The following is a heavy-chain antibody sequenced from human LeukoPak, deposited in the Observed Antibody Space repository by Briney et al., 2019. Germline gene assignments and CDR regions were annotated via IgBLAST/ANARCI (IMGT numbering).Heavy chain of an antibody. CDR2: INWNGGST. V-gene: IGHV3-20*01. J-gene: IGHJ6*02. CDR1: GFTFDDYG. CDR3: ARGVSYELVGGMDV. Sequence: RGSLRLSCAASGFTFDDYGMSWVRQVPGKGLEWVSGINWNGGSTGYADSVKGRFTISRDNVKTSLYLQMNSLRAEDTALYHCARGVSYELVGGMDVWGQGTTVTVSS. D-gene: IGHD3-16*01.